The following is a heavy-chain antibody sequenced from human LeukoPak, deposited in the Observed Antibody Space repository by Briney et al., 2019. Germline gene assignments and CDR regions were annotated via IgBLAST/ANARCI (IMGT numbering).Heavy chain of an antibody. CDR1: VGTFSSYA. J-gene: IGHJ4*02. Sequence: SVKVSCKASVGTFSSYAISWVRQAPGQELEWMGRIIPILSIANYAQKFQGRVTITADKSTSTAYMELSSMRSDDTAVYYCATDLLEWLLPDYWGQGTLVTVSS. V-gene: IGHV1-69*04. D-gene: IGHD3-3*01. CDR2: IIPILSIA. CDR3: ATDLLEWLLPDY.